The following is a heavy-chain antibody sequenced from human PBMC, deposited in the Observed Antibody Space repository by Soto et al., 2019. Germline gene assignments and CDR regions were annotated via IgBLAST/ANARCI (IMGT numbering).Heavy chain of an antibody. D-gene: IGHD4-17*01. CDR3: AREDGDFVYVH. J-gene: IGHJ4*02. V-gene: IGHV4-59*01. CDR2: VFFTGST. CDR1: GGSIRNYY. Sequence: SETLSLTCTVSGGSIRNYYLTWIRQSPGKGLEWIGHVFFTGSTKYSPSLESRVTISVDTSQNQFSLSLTSVTTADTAVYYCAREDGDFVYVHWGQGALVTVSS.